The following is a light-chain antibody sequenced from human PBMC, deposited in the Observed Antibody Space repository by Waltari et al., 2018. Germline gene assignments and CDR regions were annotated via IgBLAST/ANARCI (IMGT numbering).Light chain of an antibody. Sequence: QSVLTQPPSASGTPGQRVIISCSGGTSNTGSHYVYWYQHVPGTAPKLLIYKNDQRPSGVPDRFSASKSGTSASLAIVGLRSEDEATYYCVAWDDSRSGRLFGGGTKVTVL. CDR1: TSNTGSHY. CDR3: VAWDDSRSGRL. V-gene: IGLV1-47*01. J-gene: IGLJ2*01. CDR2: KND.